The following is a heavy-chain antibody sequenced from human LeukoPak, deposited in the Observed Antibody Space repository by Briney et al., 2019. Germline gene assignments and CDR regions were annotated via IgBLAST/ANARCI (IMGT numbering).Heavy chain of an antibody. D-gene: IGHD2-2*01. V-gene: IGHV4-59*01. CDR1: PGSIRSYY. CDR3: AKIVGLPATMAYFDY. Sequence: SGTLSLTCTVSPGSIRSYYWSWIRQPPGKGLELIGYIFNSGNTNYKPSLKSRITMSLDTSRSQFSLRLSSVTAADTAVYYCAKIVGLPATMAYFDYWGQGILITVSS. J-gene: IGHJ4*02. CDR2: IFNSGNT.